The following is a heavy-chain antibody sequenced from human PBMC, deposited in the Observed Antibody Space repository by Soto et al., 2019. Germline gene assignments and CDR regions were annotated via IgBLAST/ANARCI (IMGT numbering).Heavy chain of an antibody. V-gene: IGHV3-48*01. CDR1: GFTFSSYS. J-gene: IGHJ4*02. CDR3: ASLLSSSGYAFDY. CDR2: ISSSSSTI. Sequence: GGSLRLSCAASGFTFSSYSMNWVRQAPGKGLEWVSYISSSSSTIYYADSVKGRFTISRDNAKNSLYLQMNRLRAEDTAVYYCASLLSSSGYAFDYWGQGTLVTVSS. D-gene: IGHD6-13*01.